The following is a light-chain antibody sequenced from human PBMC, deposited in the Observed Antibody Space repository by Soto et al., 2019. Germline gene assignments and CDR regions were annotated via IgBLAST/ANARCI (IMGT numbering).Light chain of an antibody. CDR3: TSWTTSTTMI. CDR2: DVN. CDR1: RIDIGAYNF. V-gene: IGLV2-14*03. J-gene: IGLJ2*01. Sequence: QSVLTQPASVSGSPGQSITISCTGTRIDIGAYNFVSWYQQHPGEVPKLMLYDVNVRPSGVSNRFSGSKSGNTASLTISGLQAEDEADYYCTSWTTSTTMIFGGGTKVTV.